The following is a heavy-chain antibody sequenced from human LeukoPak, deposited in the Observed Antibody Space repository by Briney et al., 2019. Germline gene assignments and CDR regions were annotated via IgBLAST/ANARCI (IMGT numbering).Heavy chain of an antibody. J-gene: IGHJ3*02. V-gene: IGHV3-7*01. CDR1: EFTLSSYW. CDR3: ARVNPLMAPGAFDI. Sequence: GGSLRLSCAASEFTLSSYWMAWVCQAPGKGLAWVANIKQDGSEKYYVDSVKGRFTISRDNARNSLYLQMNNLRAEDTAIFYCARVNPLMAPGAFDIWGQGTMVAVSS. D-gene: IGHD2-8*01. CDR2: IKQDGSEK.